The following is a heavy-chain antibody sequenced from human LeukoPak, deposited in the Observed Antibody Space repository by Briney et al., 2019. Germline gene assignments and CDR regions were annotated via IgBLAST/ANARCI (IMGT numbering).Heavy chain of an antibody. CDR3: ARQVDTAMVTAPGY. V-gene: IGHV5-51*01. CDR1: GYNFTDYW. D-gene: IGHD5-18*01. CDR2: VYPGDSDT. J-gene: IGHJ4*02. Sequence: GESLKISCKGSGYNFTDYWIGWVRQMPGKGLECMGIVYPGDSDTRYSPSFQGQVTISADKSISTAYLQWSSLKASDTAMYYCARQVDTAMVTAPGYWGQGTLVTVSS.